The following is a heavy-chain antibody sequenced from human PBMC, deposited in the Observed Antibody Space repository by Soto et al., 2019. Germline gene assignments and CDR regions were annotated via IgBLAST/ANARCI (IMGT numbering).Heavy chain of an antibody. D-gene: IGHD3-22*01. CDR3: AKRKGCYYDSSGYSLNFDY. Sequence: QPGGSLRLSCAASGFTFSSYAMSWVRQAPGKGLGWVSAISGSGGSTYYADCVKGRFTISRDNSKKTLYRQKNSLRAEDTAVYYCAKRKGCYYDSSGYSLNFDYWGQGTLVTVSS. CDR1: GFTFSSYA. J-gene: IGHJ4*02. V-gene: IGHV3-23*01. CDR2: ISGSGGST.